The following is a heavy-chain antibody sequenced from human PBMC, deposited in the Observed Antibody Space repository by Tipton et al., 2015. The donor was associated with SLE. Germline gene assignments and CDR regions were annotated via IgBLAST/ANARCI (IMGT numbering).Heavy chain of an antibody. D-gene: IGHD6-13*01. CDR1: GGSFTGFY. CDR2: INHSGST. Sequence: LSCAVYGGSFTGFYWNWIRQPPGKGLEWIGEINHSGSTNYNPSLQSRVTMSVDTSKNHFSLNLSSVTAADTAIYYCARQEVRIAAAGWGWFDPWGQGTLVTVSS. V-gene: IGHV4-34*01. CDR3: ARQEVRIAAAGWGWFDP. J-gene: IGHJ5*02.